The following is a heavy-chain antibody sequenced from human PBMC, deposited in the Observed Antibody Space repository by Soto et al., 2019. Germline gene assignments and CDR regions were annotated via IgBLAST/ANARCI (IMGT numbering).Heavy chain of an antibody. CDR2: ITGGGAGT. Sequence: EVQLLESGGRLVQPGGSLRLSCAASGFTFNNYAMSWVRQAPGKGLEWVSTITGGGAGTYYADSVKGRFTISRDNSNNMLYLQMNSLRVEDTALYYCAKCFRNYAADNFDNWGQGTLVTVSS. CDR3: AKCFRNYAADNFDN. D-gene: IGHD4-4*01. V-gene: IGHV3-23*01. CDR1: GFTFNNYA. J-gene: IGHJ4*02.